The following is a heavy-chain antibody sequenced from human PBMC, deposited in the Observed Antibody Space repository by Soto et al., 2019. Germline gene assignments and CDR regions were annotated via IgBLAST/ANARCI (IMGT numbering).Heavy chain of an antibody. CDR1: GGSFSGYY. D-gene: IGHD1-20*01. CDR2: INHSGST. V-gene: IGHV4-34*01. Sequence: PSETLSLTCAVYGGSFSGYYWSWIRHPPGKGLEWIGEINHSGSTNYNPSLKSRVTISVDTSKNQFSLKLSSVTAADTAVYYCARGITGTYAYFDYWGQGTLVTVSS. CDR3: ARGITGTYAYFDY. J-gene: IGHJ4*02.